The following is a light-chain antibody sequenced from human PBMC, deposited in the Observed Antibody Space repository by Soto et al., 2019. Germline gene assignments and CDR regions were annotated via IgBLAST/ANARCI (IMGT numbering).Light chain of an antibody. CDR2: DAS. Sequence: EIVLTQSPGTLSLSPGESATLSCRASQSVGRNYLAWFQHEPDQAPRLLIYDASNRATGVPDRFSGSGSGTDFTLSVTRLEPEDFAVYYCHQYAVSPLTFGGGTKVDIK. J-gene: IGKJ4*01. CDR1: QSVGRNY. V-gene: IGKV3-20*01. CDR3: HQYAVSPLT.